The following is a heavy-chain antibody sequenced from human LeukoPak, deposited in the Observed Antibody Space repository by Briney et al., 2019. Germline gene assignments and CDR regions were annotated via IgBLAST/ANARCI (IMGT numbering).Heavy chain of an antibody. D-gene: IGHD4-17*01. CDR1: GFTFSSYA. V-gene: IGHV3-23*01. Sequence: PGGSLRLSCAASGFTFSSYAMSWVRQAPGKGLEWVSAISGSGGSTYYADSVKGRFTISRDNSKNTLYLQMNSLRAEDTAVYYCAKDQWTHYGDYVGAEGGCDYWGQGTLVTVSS. CDR3: AKDQWTHYGDYVGAEGGCDY. J-gene: IGHJ4*02. CDR2: ISGSGGST.